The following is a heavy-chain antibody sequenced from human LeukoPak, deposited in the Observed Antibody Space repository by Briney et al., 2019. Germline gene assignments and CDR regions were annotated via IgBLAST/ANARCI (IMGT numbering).Heavy chain of an antibody. D-gene: IGHD2-2*01. J-gene: IGHJ6*03. CDR1: GFTFRRYS. Sequence: GGSLRLSCAASGFTFRRYSMKGVRQARGKGREGGSYISSSRSSIYYAGSVKGRFTISRDNDKNSLYLHMNSLRAEDTAVYYCARLPVVPAAIIYYYYYYMDVWGKGTTVTVSS. V-gene: IGHV3-48*01. CDR2: ISSSRSSI. CDR3: ARLPVVPAAIIYYYYYYMDV.